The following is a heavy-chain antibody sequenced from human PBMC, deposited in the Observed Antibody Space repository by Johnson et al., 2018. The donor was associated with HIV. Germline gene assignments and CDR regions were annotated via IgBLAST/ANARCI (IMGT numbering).Heavy chain of an antibody. CDR1: GFTLDDYG. CDR2: VNWNGDST. J-gene: IGHJ3*02. V-gene: IGHV3-20*04. D-gene: IGHD5-18*01. CDR3: ARDREDPSDSYGAFDI. Sequence: VQLVESGGGVVRPGGSLRLSCEASGFTLDDYGMTWVRQAPGKGLEWVSGVNWNGDSTGYADSVKGRFSISRDNAKNSLYLQMNSLRAEDTALYYCARDREDPSDSYGAFDIWGQGTMVTVSS.